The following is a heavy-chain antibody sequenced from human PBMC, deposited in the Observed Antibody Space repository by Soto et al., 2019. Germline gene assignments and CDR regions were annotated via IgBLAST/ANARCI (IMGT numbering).Heavy chain of an antibody. CDR1: GYTFTSYD. CDR2: MNPNSGNT. CDR3: ARGSFYCSGGSCYSDFDY. V-gene: IGHV1-8*01. D-gene: IGHD2-15*01. Sequence: ASVKVSCKASGYTFTSYDINWVRQATGQGLEWMGWMNPNSGNTGYAQKFQGRVTMTRNASISTAYMELSSLRSEDTAVYYCARGSFYCSGGSCYSDFDYWGQGTLVTVSS. J-gene: IGHJ4*02.